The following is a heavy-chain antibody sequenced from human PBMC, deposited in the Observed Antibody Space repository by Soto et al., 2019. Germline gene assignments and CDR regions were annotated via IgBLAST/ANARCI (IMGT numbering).Heavy chain of an antibody. Sequence: GASVKVSCKTSGYSFTDYPIHWVRQAPGQRLEWMGWINVGNGHTRYSQKFQGTVTITRDTSASTVYLELSSLRSEDTAVFFCARDRGYSYGPYFPYPPAYWGQGTLVTVSS. D-gene: IGHD5-18*01. CDR2: INVGNGHT. CDR1: GYSFTDYP. V-gene: IGHV1-3*01. J-gene: IGHJ4*02. CDR3: ARDRGYSYGPYFPYPPAY.